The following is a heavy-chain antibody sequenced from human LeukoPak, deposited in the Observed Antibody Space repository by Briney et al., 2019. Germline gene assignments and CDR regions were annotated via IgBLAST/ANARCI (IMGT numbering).Heavy chain of an antibody. V-gene: IGHV3-23*01. CDR2: ISGSGYTT. J-gene: IGHJ4*02. D-gene: IGHD6-19*01. CDR3: AKDPPSGYASGTYYFDN. Sequence: QSGGSLRLSCAGPGFTFSSYAMSWVRQAPGKGLERVSSISGSGYTTYYPDSAKGRFTISRDNSKHTLYLQMNSLRAEDTALYYCAKDPPSGYASGTYYFDNWGQGTLVIVSS. CDR1: GFTFSSYA.